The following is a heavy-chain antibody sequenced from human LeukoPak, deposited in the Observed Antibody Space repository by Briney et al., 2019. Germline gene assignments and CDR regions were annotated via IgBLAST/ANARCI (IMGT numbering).Heavy chain of an antibody. CDR1: GFSFSNYG. CDR2: ISSGGDNT. CDR3: AKDRVRFGAGNDAFDI. D-gene: IGHD3-10*01. V-gene: IGHV3-23*01. Sequence: PGGSLRLSCAASGFSFSNYGMSWVRQAPGKGLEWVSSISSGGDNTYYADSVKGRFTISRDNSKNTLYLQMNSLRAEDTAVYYCAKDRVRFGAGNDAFDIWGQGTMVTVSS. J-gene: IGHJ3*02.